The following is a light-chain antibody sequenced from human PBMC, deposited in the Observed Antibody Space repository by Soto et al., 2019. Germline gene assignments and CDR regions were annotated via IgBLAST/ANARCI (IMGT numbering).Light chain of an antibody. CDR3: QQYDHPPCT. V-gene: IGKV1-33*01. CDR1: QDIYKY. Sequence: DIQMTQSPSSLSAAVGDRDTFTCQASQDIYKYLKWYQQKPGKAPKLLIYDASNLERGVPSRFSVSGSGTDFSITVDSLRPEDTATYYCQQYDHPPCTVGQGTKVDSK. J-gene: IGKJ2*02. CDR2: DAS.